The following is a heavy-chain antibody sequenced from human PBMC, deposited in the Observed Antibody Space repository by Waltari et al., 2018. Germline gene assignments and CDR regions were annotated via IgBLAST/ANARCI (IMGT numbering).Heavy chain of an antibody. J-gene: IGHJ4*02. D-gene: IGHD1-7*01. V-gene: IGHV1-2*02. Sequence: QAQLMQSGAEVRKPGASVKVSCKASGYTLIDFYLHWVRQAHGQGLEWVGWINTNSSYTKCAQKFQGRVSLTSDAAINTAYLELTSLRSDDTAVYYCARNYNYWGQGTPVIVSS. CDR3: ARNYNY. CDR1: GYTLIDFY. CDR2: INTNSSYT.